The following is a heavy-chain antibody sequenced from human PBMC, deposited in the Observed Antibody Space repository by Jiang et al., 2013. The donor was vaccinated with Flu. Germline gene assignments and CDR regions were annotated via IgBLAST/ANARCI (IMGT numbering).Heavy chain of an antibody. V-gene: IGHV1-2*06. D-gene: IGHD4-17*01. CDR2: INPNSGGT. CDR1: GYTFTGYY. Sequence: GAEVKKPGASVKVSCKASGYTFTGYYMHWVRQAPGQGLEWMGRINPNSGGTNYAQKFQGRVTMTRDTSISTAYMELSRLRSDDTAVYYCARGRDYGGNYYYGMDVWGQGTTVTVSS. CDR3: ARGRDYGGNYYYGMDV. J-gene: IGHJ6*02.